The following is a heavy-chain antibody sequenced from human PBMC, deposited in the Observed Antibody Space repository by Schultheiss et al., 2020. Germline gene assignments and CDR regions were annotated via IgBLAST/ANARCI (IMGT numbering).Heavy chain of an antibody. D-gene: IGHD6-6*01. J-gene: IGHJ4*02. CDR2: IYPGDSDT. Sequence: GGSMRLSCKGSGYSFTSYWIGWVRQMPGKGLEWMGIIYPGDSDTRYSPSFQGQVTISADKSISTAYLQWSSLKASDTAMYYCAKDKDQYSSSSYFDYWGQGTLVTVSS. V-gene: IGHV5-51*01. CDR3: AKDKDQYSSSSYFDY. CDR1: GYSFTSYW.